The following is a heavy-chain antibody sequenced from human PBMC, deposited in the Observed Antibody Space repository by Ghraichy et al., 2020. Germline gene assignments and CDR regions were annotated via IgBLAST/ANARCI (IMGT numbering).Heavy chain of an antibody. CDR3: ARVRSSGWYYGVEDAFDI. J-gene: IGHJ3*02. D-gene: IGHD6-19*01. Sequence: ASVKVSCKASGYTFTSYGISWVRQAPGQGLEWMGWISAYNGNTNYAQKLQGRVTMTTDTSTSTAYMELRSLRSDDTAVYYCARVRSSGWYYGVEDAFDIWGQGTMVTVSS. CDR2: ISAYNGNT. V-gene: IGHV1-18*01. CDR1: GYTFTSYG.